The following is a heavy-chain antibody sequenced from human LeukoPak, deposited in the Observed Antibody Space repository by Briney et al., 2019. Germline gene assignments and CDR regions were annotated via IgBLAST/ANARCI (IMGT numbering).Heavy chain of an antibody. Sequence: KAGGSLRLSCAASGFTFSSYSMNWVRQAPGKGLEWVASISSSSSYMYYADSVKGRFTISRDNAKDTLYLQMNSLRAEDTAVYYCAEDGYSAGYYYYYMDVWGKGTTVTVSS. D-gene: IGHD5-18*01. CDR2: ISSSSSYM. V-gene: IGHV3-21*01. J-gene: IGHJ6*03. CDR1: GFTFSSYS. CDR3: AEDGYSAGYYYYYMDV.